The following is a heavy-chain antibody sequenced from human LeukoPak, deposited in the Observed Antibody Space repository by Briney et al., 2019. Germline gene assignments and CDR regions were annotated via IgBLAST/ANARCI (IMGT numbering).Heavy chain of an antibody. CDR2: IYYSGST. V-gene: IGHV4-59*08. CDR1: GGSISSYY. D-gene: IGHD3-22*01. CDR3: ASVGRYDSSGYYPSDAFDI. Sequence: SETLSLTCTVSGGSISSYYWSWIRQPRGKGLEWIGYIYYSGSTNYNPSLKSRVTISVDTSKNQFSLKLSSETAADTAVYYCASVGRYDSSGYYPSDAFDIWGQGTMVTVSS. J-gene: IGHJ3*02.